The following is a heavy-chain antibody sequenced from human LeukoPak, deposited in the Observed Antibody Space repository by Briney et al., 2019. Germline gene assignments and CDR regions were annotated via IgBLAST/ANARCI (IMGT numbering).Heavy chain of an antibody. CDR3: VRGGPSTWS. V-gene: IGHV3-74*01. CDR1: GLTVSSNY. CDR2: INDDGSDT. Sequence: GGSLRLSCAASGLTVSSNYMSWVRQAPGKGPVWVSRINDDGSDTTYADSVKGRFTISRDDAKNMLFLQMNSLRAEDTAVYYCVRGGPSTWSWGQGTLVTVSS. J-gene: IGHJ5*02. D-gene: IGHD2-15*01.